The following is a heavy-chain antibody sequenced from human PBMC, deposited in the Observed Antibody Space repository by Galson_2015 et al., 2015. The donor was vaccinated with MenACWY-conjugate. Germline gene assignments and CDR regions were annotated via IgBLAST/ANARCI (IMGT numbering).Heavy chain of an antibody. D-gene: IGHD3-10*01. CDR2: ISGYNGDT. J-gene: IGHJ6*02. CDR1: DDRFTSYG. V-gene: IGHV1-18*01. Sequence: SVKVSCKASDDRFTSYGISWVRQAPGQGLEWMGWISGYNGDTHYAQKFEGRVTMTTDTSTSTAYMELRSLRSDDTAVYYCAGDRDVNYLPHNVMVRGEAMDVWGQGTTVTVSS. CDR3: AGDRDVNYLPHNVMVRGEAMDV.